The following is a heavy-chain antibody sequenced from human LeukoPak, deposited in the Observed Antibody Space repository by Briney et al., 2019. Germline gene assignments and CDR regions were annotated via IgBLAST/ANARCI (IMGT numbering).Heavy chain of an antibody. CDR2: ISSSSSYI. V-gene: IGHV3-21*01. CDR3: ARGASRADY. Sequence: GGSLRLSCTASGFTFRSYAMSWVRQAPGKRPEWVSSISSSSSYIYYADSVKGRFTISRDNAKNSLYLQMNSLRAEDTALYYCARGASRADYWGQGTLVTVSS. J-gene: IGHJ4*02. CDR1: GFTFRSYA.